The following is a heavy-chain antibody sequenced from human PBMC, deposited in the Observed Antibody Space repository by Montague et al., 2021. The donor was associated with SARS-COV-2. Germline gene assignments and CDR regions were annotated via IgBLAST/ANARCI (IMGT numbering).Heavy chain of an antibody. CDR1: GGSISSYY. J-gene: IGHJ3*02. CDR2: IYYSGST. V-gene: IGHV4-59*01. CDR3: ARGGYYDYAFDI. D-gene: IGHD3-22*01. Sequence: SETLSLTCTVSGGSISSYYWSWIRQPPGKGLEWIGYIYYSGSTNXNPSLKSRVTISVDTSKNQFSLKLSSVTAAGTAVYYCARGGYYDYAFDIWGRGTMVTVSS.